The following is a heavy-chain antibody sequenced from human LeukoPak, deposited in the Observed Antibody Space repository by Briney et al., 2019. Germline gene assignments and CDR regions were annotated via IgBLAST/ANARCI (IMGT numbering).Heavy chain of an antibody. CDR3: TTGGAYNWNDVAWFDP. D-gene: IGHD1-1*01. Sequence: GGSLRLSCAASGFTFSNAWMSWVRQAPGKGLEWVGRIKSKTDGGTTDYAAPVKDRFTISRDDSKNTLYLQMNSLKTEDTAVYYCTTGGAYNWNDVAWFDPWGQGTLVTVSS. J-gene: IGHJ5*02. V-gene: IGHV3-15*01. CDR1: GFTFSNAW. CDR2: IKSKTDGGTT.